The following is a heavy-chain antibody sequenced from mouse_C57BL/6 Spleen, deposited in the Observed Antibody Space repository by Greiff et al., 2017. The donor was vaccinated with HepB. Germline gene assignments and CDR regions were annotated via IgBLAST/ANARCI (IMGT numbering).Heavy chain of an antibody. D-gene: IGHD1-1*01. V-gene: IGHV5-6*01. Sequence: EVKLMESGGDLVKPGGSLKLSCAASGFTFSSYGMSWVRQTPDKRLEWVATISSGGSYTYYPDSVKGRFTISRDNAKNTLYLQMSSLKSEDTAMYYCARQGITTVVAYYFDYWGQGTTLTVSS. CDR1: GFTFSSYG. CDR2: ISSGGSYT. CDR3: ARQGITTVVAYYFDY. J-gene: IGHJ2*01.